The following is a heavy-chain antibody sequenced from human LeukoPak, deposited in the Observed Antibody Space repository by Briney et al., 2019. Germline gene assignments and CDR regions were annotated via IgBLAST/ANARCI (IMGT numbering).Heavy chain of an antibody. J-gene: IGHJ4*02. CDR3: AKVSSRGIAVAGPLDY. CDR1: GFTFSSYN. V-gene: IGHV3-21*06. CDR2: ITSSSSYI. D-gene: IGHD6-19*01. Sequence: GGSLRLSCAASGFTFSSYNMNWVRQAPGKGPEWVSSITSSSSYIYYADSVKGRFTISRDNAKNSLYLQMDSLRVEDTAVYYCAKVSSRGIAVAGPLDYWGQETLVTVSS.